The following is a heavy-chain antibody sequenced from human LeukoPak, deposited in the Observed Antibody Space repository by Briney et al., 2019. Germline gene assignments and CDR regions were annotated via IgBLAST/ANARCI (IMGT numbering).Heavy chain of an antibody. V-gene: IGHV4-39*01. CDR3: ARNYYYDSSGYYLFDY. CDR1: GGSISSSSYY. J-gene: IGHJ4*02. D-gene: IGHD3-22*01. CDR2: IYYSGST. Sequence: PSETLSLTCTVSGGSISSSSYYWGWIRQPPGKGLEWIGSIYYSGSTYYNPSLKSRVTISVDTSKNQFSLKLSSVTAADTAVYYCARNYYYDSSGYYLFDYWGQGTLVTVSS.